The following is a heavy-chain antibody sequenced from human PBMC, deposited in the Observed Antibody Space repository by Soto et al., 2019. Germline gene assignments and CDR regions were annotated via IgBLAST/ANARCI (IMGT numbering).Heavy chain of an antibody. CDR2: IYYSGST. CDR1: AGSISGSF. V-gene: IGHV4-59*01. CDR3: AKVGRIAAAGTWFDP. D-gene: IGHD6-13*01. J-gene: IGHJ5*02. Sequence: PSETLSLTCAVSAGSISGSFWSWIRQSPGRELELIGYIYYSGSTYYNPSLKSRITISIDTSRNQFSLKMSSATDADTAVYYCAKVGRIAAAGTWFDPWGQGTPVTVSS.